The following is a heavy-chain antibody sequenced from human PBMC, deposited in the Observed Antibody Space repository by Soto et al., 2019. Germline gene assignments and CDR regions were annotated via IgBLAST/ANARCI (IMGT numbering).Heavy chain of an antibody. CDR1: GFTFSSHG. Sequence: PGGSLRVSCAASGFTFSSHGMHWIRQAPGKGLEWVAVIPYDGSHQYYADSVKGRFSISRDNSKNTLYLQMNSLRAEDTAVYYCAKLRVLEWEVQESDYWGQGTLVTVSS. V-gene: IGHV3-30*18. CDR3: AKLRVLEWEVQESDY. J-gene: IGHJ4*02. CDR2: IPYDGSHQ. D-gene: IGHD3-3*01.